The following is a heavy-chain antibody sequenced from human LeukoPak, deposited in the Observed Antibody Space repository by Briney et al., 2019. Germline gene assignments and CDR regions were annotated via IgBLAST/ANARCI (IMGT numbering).Heavy chain of an antibody. CDR3: ARIDSTEGDGYNQGTN. J-gene: IGHJ4*02. Sequence: GASVKVSCKASGGTFSSYAISWVRQAPGQGLEWMGGIIPIFGTANYAQKFQGRVTITADESTSTAYMELSSLRSEDTAVYYCARIDSTEGDGYNQGTNWGQGTLVTVSS. CDR1: GGTFSSYA. D-gene: IGHD5-24*01. V-gene: IGHV1-69*13. CDR2: IIPIFGTA.